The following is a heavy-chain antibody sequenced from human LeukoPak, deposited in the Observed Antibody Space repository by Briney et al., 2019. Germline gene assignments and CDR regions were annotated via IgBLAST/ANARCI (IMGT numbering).Heavy chain of an antibody. CDR1: GGSVNNSYY. D-gene: IGHD3-10*01. CDR2: INTSGST. Sequence: SETLSLTCTVSGGSVNNSYYWSWIRQPAGKGLEWIGRINTSGSTNYNPSLKSRVTMSVDTSKNQFSLKVTSVTAADTAVYYCARGRGYYYDFDVWGKGTTVTVSS. J-gene: IGHJ6*03. CDR3: ARGRGYYYDFDV. V-gene: IGHV4-4*07.